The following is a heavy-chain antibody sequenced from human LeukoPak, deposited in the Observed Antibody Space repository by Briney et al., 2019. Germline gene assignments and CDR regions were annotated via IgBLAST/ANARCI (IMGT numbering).Heavy chain of an antibody. D-gene: IGHD4-17*01. J-gene: IGHJ4*02. CDR1: GYTLTELS. Sequence: ASVKVSCKVSGYTLTELSMHWVRQAPGKGLEWWGGFDPEDGETIYAQKFQGRVTMTEDTSTDTAYMELSSLRSEDTAVYYCATDGLALDYGDYVIGYWGQGTLVTVSS. CDR2: FDPEDGET. CDR3: ATDGLALDYGDYVIGY. V-gene: IGHV1-24*01.